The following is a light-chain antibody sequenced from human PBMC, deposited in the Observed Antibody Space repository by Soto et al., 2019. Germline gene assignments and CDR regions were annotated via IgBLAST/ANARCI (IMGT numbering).Light chain of an antibody. J-gene: IGLJ2*01. CDR1: SSDVGGYNY. Sequence: QSALTQPASVSGSPGQSITISCTGTSSDVGGYNYVSWYQQQPGKAPKLMIYDVSNRPSGVSNRFSGSKSGNTASLTISGLQGEDEANYYCSSYTSSNTLVFGGGTKLTVL. CDR2: DVS. V-gene: IGLV2-14*01. CDR3: SSYTSSNTLV.